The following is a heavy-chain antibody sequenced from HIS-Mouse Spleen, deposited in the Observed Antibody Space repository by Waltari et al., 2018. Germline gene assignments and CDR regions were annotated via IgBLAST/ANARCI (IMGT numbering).Heavy chain of an antibody. V-gene: IGHV4-39*07. Sequence: QLQLQESGPGLVKPSETLSLTCTVSGGSISSSSYYWGWIRQPPGKGLEWIGSIHYSGSTYYNPSLKSRVTISVDTSKNQFSLKLSSVTAADTAVYYCAREIPYSSSWYDWYFDLRGRGTLVTVSS. D-gene: IGHD6-13*01. CDR3: AREIPYSSSWYDWYFDL. CDR1: GGSISSSSYY. CDR2: IHYSGST. J-gene: IGHJ2*01.